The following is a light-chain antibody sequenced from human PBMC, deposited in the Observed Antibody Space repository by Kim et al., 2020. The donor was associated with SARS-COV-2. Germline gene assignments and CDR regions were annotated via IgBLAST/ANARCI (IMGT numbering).Light chain of an antibody. CDR1: SSDVGGYDY. J-gene: IGLJ2*01. Sequence: QSALTQPASVSGSPGQSITISCTGTSSDVGGYDYVSWYQQHPGYDPKLMIYDVNNRPSGVSNRFSGSKSGNTASLTISGLQPEDEADYYCGSYSATITLIFGGGTQLTVL. V-gene: IGLV2-14*03. CDR2: DVN. CDR3: GSYSATITLI.